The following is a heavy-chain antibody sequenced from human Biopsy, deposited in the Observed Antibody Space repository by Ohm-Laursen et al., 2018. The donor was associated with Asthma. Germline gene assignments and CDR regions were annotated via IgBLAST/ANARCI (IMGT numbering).Heavy chain of an antibody. CDR1: GGSISSGGY. CDR3: ARAQAAQYYYGMDV. J-gene: IGHJ6*02. CDR2: ISHSGGT. D-gene: IGHD6-6*01. Sequence: TLSLTCVVSGGSISSGGYWTWIRQPPGKGLEWIGYISHSGGTYFNPSLKSRVTISLDRTKSQFSLKLSSVTAADTALYYCARAQAAQYYYGMDVWGQGTTVTVSS. V-gene: IGHV4-30-2*01.